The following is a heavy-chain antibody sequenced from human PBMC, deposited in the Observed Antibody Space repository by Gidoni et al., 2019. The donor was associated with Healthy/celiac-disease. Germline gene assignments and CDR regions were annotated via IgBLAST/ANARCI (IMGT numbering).Heavy chain of an antibody. CDR2: IYYSGST. J-gene: IGHJ5*02. V-gene: IGHV4-59*01. CDR1: GGSISSYY. Sequence: QVQLQESGPGLVKPSETLSLTCTVSGGSISSYYWSWIRQPPGEGLEWIGYIYYSGSTNYNPSLKSRVTISVDTSKNQFSLRLSSVTAADTAVYYCARLGATTGNWFDPWGQGTLVTVSS. D-gene: IGHD1-26*01. CDR3: ARLGATTGNWFDP.